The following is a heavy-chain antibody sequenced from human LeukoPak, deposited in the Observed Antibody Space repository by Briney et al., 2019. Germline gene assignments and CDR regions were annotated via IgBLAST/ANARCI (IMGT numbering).Heavy chain of an antibody. CDR1: GDSLTSHF. D-gene: IGHD5-24*01. CDR3: ARRMATVTDTFDV. V-gene: IGHV4-59*08. Sequence: PSETLSLTCNVSGDSLTSHFWSWIRQTPGKGLEWIGYAFHSGTTNYSPSLKSRVTISLDTSKKRVYLRLASVTAAYTAVYYCARRMATVTDTFDVWGRGTMVSVSS. J-gene: IGHJ3*01. CDR2: AFHSGTT.